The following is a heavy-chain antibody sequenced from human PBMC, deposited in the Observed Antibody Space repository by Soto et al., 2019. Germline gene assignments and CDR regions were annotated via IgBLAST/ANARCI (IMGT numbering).Heavy chain of an antibody. V-gene: IGHV3-11*01. CDR2: ISSSGSTI. CDR3: ARIDDSSGYYYFDY. Sequence: PVGSLRLSCAASGFTFSDYYMSWIRQAPGKGLERVSYISSSGSTIYYADSVKGRFTISRDNAKNSLYLQMNSLRAEDTAVYYCARIDDSSGYYYFDYWGQGTLVTVSS. CDR1: GFTFSDYY. J-gene: IGHJ4*02. D-gene: IGHD3-22*01.